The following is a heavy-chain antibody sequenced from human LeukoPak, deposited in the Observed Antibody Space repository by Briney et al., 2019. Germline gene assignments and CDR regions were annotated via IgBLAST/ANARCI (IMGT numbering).Heavy chain of an antibody. J-gene: IGHJ5*02. CDR1: GGTFSSYA. CDR2: IIPIFGTA. CDR3: ARDNSIGDRGWWFDP. Sequence: GASVKVSCKASGGTFSSYAISWVRQAPGQGLEWMGGIIPIFGTANYAQKFQGRVTITADESTSTAYMELSSLRSEDTAVYYCARDNSIGDRGWWFDPWGQGTLVTVSS. V-gene: IGHV1-69*13. D-gene: IGHD4-23*01.